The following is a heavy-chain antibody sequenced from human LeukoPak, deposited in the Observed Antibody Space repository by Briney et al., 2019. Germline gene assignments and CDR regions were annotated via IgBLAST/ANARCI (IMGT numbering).Heavy chain of an antibody. CDR3: ARGDLYYYDSSGYYYRGMDV. CDR1: GYTFTSYY. Sequence: GASVKVSCKASGYTFTSYYMHWVRQAPGQGLEWMGWINPDSGGTNYAQKFQGRVTMTRDTSISTAYMELSRLRSDDTAVYYCARGDLYYYDSSGYYYRGMDVWGQGTTVTVSS. D-gene: IGHD3-22*01. V-gene: IGHV1-2*02. CDR2: INPDSGGT. J-gene: IGHJ6*02.